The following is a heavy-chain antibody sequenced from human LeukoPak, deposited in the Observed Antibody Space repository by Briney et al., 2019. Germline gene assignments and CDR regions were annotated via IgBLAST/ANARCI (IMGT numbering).Heavy chain of an antibody. CDR2: IYWNGDK. Sequence: ESGPTLAKPTQTLTLTCTFSGFSLSTSAVGVGWIRQPPGRALEWLALIYWNGDKRYSPSLRSRLTITKDTSKNQVVLTMPNMDPVDTATYYCAHRIRFGESSNENWFDPWGQGTLVTVSS. J-gene: IGHJ5*02. CDR1: GFSLSTSAVG. V-gene: IGHV2-5*01. D-gene: IGHD3-10*01. CDR3: AHRIRFGESSNENWFDP.